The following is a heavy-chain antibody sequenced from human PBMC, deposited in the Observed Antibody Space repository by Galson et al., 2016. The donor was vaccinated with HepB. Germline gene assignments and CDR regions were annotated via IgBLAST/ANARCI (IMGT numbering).Heavy chain of an antibody. Sequence: QSGAEVKKPGESLRISCKGSGYSFTNYWISWVRQMPGKGLEWMGRIEPSDSYTNYNPSFQGHVTISADKSITTAYLQWSSLRASDTAIYYCARHGYSKYESSDYYGMSVWGQGTTVTVSS. CDR1: GYSFTNYW. V-gene: IGHV5-10-1*01. CDR2: IEPSDSYT. D-gene: IGHD4-11*01. J-gene: IGHJ6*02. CDR3: ARHGYSKYESSDYYGMSV.